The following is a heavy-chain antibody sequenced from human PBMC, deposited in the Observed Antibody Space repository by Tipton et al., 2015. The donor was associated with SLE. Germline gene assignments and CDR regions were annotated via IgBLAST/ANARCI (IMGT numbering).Heavy chain of an antibody. D-gene: IGHD6-13*01. CDR1: GGSISSYY. CDR3: ARHPTGWAAAGYFDY. CDR2: IYTSGST. Sequence: TLSLTCTVSGGSISSYYWSWIRQPAGKGLEWIGRIYTSGSTNYNPSLKSRVTISVDTSKNQFSLKLSSVTAADTAVYYCARHPTGWAAAGYFDYWGQGTLVTVSS. V-gene: IGHV4-4*07. J-gene: IGHJ4*02.